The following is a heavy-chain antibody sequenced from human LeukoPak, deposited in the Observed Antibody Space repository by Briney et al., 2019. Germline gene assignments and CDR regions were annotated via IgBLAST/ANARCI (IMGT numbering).Heavy chain of an antibody. CDR1: GGSISSYY. D-gene: IGHD4/OR15-4a*01. V-gene: IGHV4-59*08. J-gene: IGHJ4*02. CDR2: IYYSGST. Sequence: SETLSLTCTVSGGSISSYYWSWIRQPPGKGLEWIGFIYYSGSTNYSPSLKSRVTISVDTSKNQFSLKLTSVTAADTAVYYCARHGNGAFDIWGQGTLVTVSS. CDR3: ARHGNGAFDI.